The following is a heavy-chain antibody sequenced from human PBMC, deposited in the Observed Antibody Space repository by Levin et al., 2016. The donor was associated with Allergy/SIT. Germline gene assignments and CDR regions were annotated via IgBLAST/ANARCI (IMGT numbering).Heavy chain of an antibody. CDR2: IWSDGGNE. Sequence: GESLKISCAASGFTFSTYGFHWVRQAPGKGLEWVAVIWSDGGNEYYADSVKGRFTISRDTSNNTLYLQMNSLRAEDTAVYYCGRWYSSNVATIDYWGQGTLVTVSS. CDR3: GRWYSSNVATIDY. CDR1: GFTFSTYG. V-gene: IGHV3-33*01. J-gene: IGHJ4*02. D-gene: IGHD1-26*01.